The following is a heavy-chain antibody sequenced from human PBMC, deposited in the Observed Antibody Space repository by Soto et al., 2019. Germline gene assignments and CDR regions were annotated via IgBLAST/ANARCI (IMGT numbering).Heavy chain of an antibody. CDR1: GYTFNTYG. CDR3: ARDVGYCSSSTCLIDH. CDR2: ISTFNGET. Sequence: ASVKVSCKASGYTFNTYGISWLRQAPGQGLEWMGWISTFNGETRYAQKFQDRVTVTTATSTTTGYLELRSLRSDDTAVYYCARDVGYCSSSTCLIDHWGQGTLVTVSS. J-gene: IGHJ4*02. V-gene: IGHV1-18*01. D-gene: IGHD2-2*01.